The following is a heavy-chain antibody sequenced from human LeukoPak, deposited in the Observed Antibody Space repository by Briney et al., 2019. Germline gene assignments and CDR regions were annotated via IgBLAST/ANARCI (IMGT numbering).Heavy chain of an antibody. CDR3: ATLLLVCEACHNDY. CDR1: GFTFSSYA. V-gene: IGHV3-23*01. Sequence: PGGSLRLSCAASGFTFSSYAMSWVRQAPGKGLEWVSAISGSGGSTYYADSVKGRFTSSRDNSKNTLYLQMNSLRAEDTAVYYCATLLLVCEACHNDYWGQGTLVTVSS. CDR2: ISGSGGST. J-gene: IGHJ4*02. D-gene: IGHD3-10*01.